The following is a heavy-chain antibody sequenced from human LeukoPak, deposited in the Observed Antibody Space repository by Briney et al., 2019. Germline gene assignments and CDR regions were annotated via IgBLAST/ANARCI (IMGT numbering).Heavy chain of an antibody. CDR1: GGTFSSYA. CDR2: MNPNSGNT. D-gene: IGHD2-15*01. J-gene: IGHJ3*02. CDR3: ARLRCSGGSCDAFDI. Sequence: ASVKVSCKASGGTFSSYAISWVRQAPGQGLEWMGWMNPNSGNTGYAQKSQGRVTITRNTSISTAYMELSSLRSEDTAVYYCARLRCSGGSCDAFDIWGQGTMVTVSS. V-gene: IGHV1-8*03.